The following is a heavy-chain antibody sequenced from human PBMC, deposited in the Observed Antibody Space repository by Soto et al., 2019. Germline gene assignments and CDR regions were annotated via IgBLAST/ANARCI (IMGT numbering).Heavy chain of an antibody. CDR1: GYTFTGYY. CDR3: ASDMVIEAEGSWFDP. V-gene: IGHV1-2*04. Sequence: GASVKVSCKASGYTFTGYYMHWVRQAPGQGLEWMGWINPNSGGTNYAQKFQGWVTMTRDTSISTAYMELSRLRSDDTAVYYCASDMVIEAEGSWFDPWGQGTLVTVSS. D-gene: IGHD6-25*01. J-gene: IGHJ5*02. CDR2: INPNSGGT.